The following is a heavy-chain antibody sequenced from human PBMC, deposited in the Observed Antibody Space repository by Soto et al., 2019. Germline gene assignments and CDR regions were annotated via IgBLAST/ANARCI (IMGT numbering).Heavy chain of an antibody. CDR2: IYYSCST. V-gene: IGHV4-31*03. CDR1: GDSISSGGHY. D-gene: IGHD6-19*01. Sequence: QVQLQESGPGLVEPSQTLSLICSVSGDSISSGGHYWSWIRQHPGKGMEWIGYIYYSCSTEYNPYRKIRVIISVATSKNQFSLTLSSVTAADTAVYYCARGTGVAVPGSALMSYGMDVWGQGTTVIGSS. J-gene: IGHJ6*02. CDR3: ARGTGVAVPGSALMSYGMDV.